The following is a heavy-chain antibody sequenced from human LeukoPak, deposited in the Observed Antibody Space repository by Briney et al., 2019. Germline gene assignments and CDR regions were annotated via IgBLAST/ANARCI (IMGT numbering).Heavy chain of an antibody. D-gene: IGHD2-2*01. CDR2: IYYSGST. CDR3: ARAGDIVVVPAQYYFDY. CDR1: GGSISSGSYY. V-gene: IGHV4-30-4*08. J-gene: IGHJ4*02. Sequence: PSETLSLTCTVSGGSISSGSYYWSWIRQPPGKGLEWIGYIYYSGSTYYNPSLKSRVTISVDTSKNQFSLKLSSVTAADTAVYYCARAGDIVVVPAQYYFDYWGQGTLVTVSS.